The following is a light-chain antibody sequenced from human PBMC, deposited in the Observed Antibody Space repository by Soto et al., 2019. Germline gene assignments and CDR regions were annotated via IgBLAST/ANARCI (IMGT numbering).Light chain of an antibody. CDR1: QSVSSR. Sequence: EVVLTQSPGTLSLSPGERATLSCRASQSVSSRLAWYQQKPGQAPRLLISGASTRASGIPDRFSGSGSGTDFSLTISRLDPEDFALYYCQQYDKSPITFGQGTRLEIK. V-gene: IGKV3-20*01. CDR2: GAS. CDR3: QQYDKSPIT. J-gene: IGKJ5*01.